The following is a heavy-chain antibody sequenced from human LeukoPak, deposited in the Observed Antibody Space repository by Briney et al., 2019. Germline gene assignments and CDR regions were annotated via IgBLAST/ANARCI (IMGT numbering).Heavy chain of an antibody. J-gene: IGHJ4*02. CDR1: GGSITNTNY. CDR3: AREGGPYRPLDY. Sequence: PSETLSLTCGVSGGSITNTNYWTWVHQPPGKGLEWIGEVNLQGSTYYNPSLMGRVAISVDKSENHISLQLTSVTAADTAVYYCAREGGPYRPLDYSGQGTLVTVSS. CDR2: VNLQGST. V-gene: IGHV4-4*02.